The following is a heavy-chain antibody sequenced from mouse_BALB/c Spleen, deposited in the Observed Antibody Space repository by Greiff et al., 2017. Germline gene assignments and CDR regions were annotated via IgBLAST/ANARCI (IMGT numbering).Heavy chain of an antibody. CDR3: ARHYDYDGSPMDY. Sequence: VKLQESGPELVKPGASVKMSCKASGYTFTDYVISWVKQRTGQGLEWIGEIYPGSGSTYYNEKFKGKATLTADKSSNTAYMQLSSLTSEDSAVYFCARHYDYDGSPMDYWGQGTSVTVSS. V-gene: IGHV1-77*01. CDR1: GYTFTDYV. D-gene: IGHD2-4*01. J-gene: IGHJ4*01. CDR2: IYPGSGST.